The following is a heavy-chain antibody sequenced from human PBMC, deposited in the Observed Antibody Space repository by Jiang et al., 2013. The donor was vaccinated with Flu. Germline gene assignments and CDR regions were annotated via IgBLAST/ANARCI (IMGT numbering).Heavy chain of an antibody. J-gene: IGHJ3*02. CDR2: IDWDDDK. CDR1: GFSLKTSGMC. V-gene: IGHV2-70*11. D-gene: IGHD6-13*01. CDR3: ARSNFHIAATGTDAFDI. Sequence: KPTQTLTLTCTFSGFSLKTSGMCVNWIRQPPGKALEWLARIDWDDDKYYNTSLRTRLTISKDTSKNQVVLTMTNLDPVDTATYYCARSNFHIAATGTDAFDIWGQGTMVTVSS.